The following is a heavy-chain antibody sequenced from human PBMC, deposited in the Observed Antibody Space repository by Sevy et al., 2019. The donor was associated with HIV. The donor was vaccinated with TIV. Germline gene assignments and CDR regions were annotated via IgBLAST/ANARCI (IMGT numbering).Heavy chain of an antibody. CDR2: ISYDGSNK. J-gene: IGHJ6*02. CDR3: AKTGIAVRLFYYYYGMDV. CDR1: GFTFSSYG. V-gene: IGHV3-30*18. Sequence: GGSLRLSCAASGFTFSSYGMHWVRQAPGKGLEWVAVISYDGSNKYYADSVKGRFTISRDNSKNTLYLQMNSLRAEDTAVYYCAKTGIAVRLFYYYYGMDVWGQGTTVTVSS. D-gene: IGHD6-6*01.